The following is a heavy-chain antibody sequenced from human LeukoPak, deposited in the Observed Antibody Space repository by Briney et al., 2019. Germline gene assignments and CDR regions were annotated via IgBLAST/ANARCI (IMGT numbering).Heavy chain of an antibody. CDR2: ISGSGGST. Sequence: GGSLRLSCAASGFTFSSSSMSWVRQAPGKGLEWVSVISGSGGSTDYADSVKGRFTISRDNSKNTLYLQINSLRAEDTAVYYCAKGSGWYVWGQGALVTVSS. CDR3: AKGSGWYV. V-gene: IGHV3-23*01. CDR1: GFTFSSSS. D-gene: IGHD6-19*01. J-gene: IGHJ4*02.